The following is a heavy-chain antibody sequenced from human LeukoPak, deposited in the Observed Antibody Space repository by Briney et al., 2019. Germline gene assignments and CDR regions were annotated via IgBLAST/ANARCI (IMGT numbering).Heavy chain of an antibody. D-gene: IGHD6-6*01. V-gene: IGHV3-23*01. CDR3: AKDRGSSIAARPGY. CDR1: GFTFSSSA. Sequence: GGSLGLSCAASGFTFSSSAMSWVRQAPGKGLEWVSAISDSGSSTYYTDSVKGRFTISRDNSKNTLYLQMNSLRVDDTAIYYCAKDRGSSIAARPGYWGQGTLVTVSS. J-gene: IGHJ4*02. CDR2: ISDSGSST.